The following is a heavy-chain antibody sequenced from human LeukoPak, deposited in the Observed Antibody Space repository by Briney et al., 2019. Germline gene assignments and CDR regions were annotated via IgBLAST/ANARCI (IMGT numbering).Heavy chain of an antibody. CDR2: ISSSSSYI. CDR3: AGVVPAAIDAFDI. V-gene: IGHV3-21*01. D-gene: IGHD2-2*01. CDR1: GFTFSSYS. Sequence: GGSLRLSCAASGFTFSSYSMNWVRQAPGKGLQWVSSISSSSSYIYYADSVKGRFTISRDNAKNSLYLQMNSLRAEDTAVYYCAGVVPAAIDAFDIWGQGTMVTVSS. J-gene: IGHJ3*02.